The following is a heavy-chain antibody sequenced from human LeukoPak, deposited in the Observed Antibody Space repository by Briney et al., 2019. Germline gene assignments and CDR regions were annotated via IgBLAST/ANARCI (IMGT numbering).Heavy chain of an antibody. V-gene: IGHV4-59*01. CDR1: GASISNYY. CDR3: ARGGSIVGTTPHDTFDI. D-gene: IGHD1-26*01. J-gene: IGHJ3*02. Sequence: SETLSLTCTVSGASISNYYWSWIRQPPGKGLDWIAYMYYSGSTNYNPSLKSRVTISLDTSKNQFSLKLSSVTAADTAVYYCARGGSIVGTTPHDTFDIWGQGTTVIVSS. CDR2: MYYSGST.